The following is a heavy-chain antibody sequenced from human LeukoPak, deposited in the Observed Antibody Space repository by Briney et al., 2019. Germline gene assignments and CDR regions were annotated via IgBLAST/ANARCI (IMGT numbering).Heavy chain of an antibody. J-gene: IGHJ5*02. D-gene: IGHD3-9*01. CDR3: ARDHYDIPGGFDL. CDR1: GGTFSSYA. CDR2: IIPILGIA. Sequence: AVKVSCKASGGTFSSYAISWVRQAPGQGLEWMGRIIPILGIANYAQKFQGRVTITADKSTSTAYMELSSLRSEDTAVYYCARDHYDIPGGFDLWGQGTLVTVSS. V-gene: IGHV1-69*04.